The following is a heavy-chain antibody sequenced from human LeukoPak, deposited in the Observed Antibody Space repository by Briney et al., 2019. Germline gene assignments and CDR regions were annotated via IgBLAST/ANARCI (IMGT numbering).Heavy chain of an antibody. Sequence: SETLSLTCTVSGGSISSSSYYWGWIRQPPGKGLEWIGSIYYSGSTYYNPSLKSRVTISVDTSKNQFSLKLSSVTAADTAVYYCATRSGWYQPDYWGQGTLVTVSS. J-gene: IGHJ4*02. D-gene: IGHD6-19*01. CDR3: ATRSGWYQPDY. CDR1: GGSISSSSYY. CDR2: IYYSGST. V-gene: IGHV4-39*01.